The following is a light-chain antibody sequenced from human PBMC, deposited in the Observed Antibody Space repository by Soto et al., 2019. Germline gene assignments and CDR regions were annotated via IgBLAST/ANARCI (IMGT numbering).Light chain of an antibody. V-gene: IGKV1-5*01. Sequence: DIQMTQSPSTLSASVGDRITITCRASQSVSGWLAWYQQKPGKAPNLLIYDASSLESGVPSRFSGSGSGTEFTLTISGLQPDDFATYYCQQYSSLPAFGQGTKVEVK. CDR3: QQYSSLPA. J-gene: IGKJ1*01. CDR1: QSVSGW. CDR2: DAS.